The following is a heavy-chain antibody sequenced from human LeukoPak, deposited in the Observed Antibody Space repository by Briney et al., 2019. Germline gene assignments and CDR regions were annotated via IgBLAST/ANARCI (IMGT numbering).Heavy chain of an antibody. CDR3: ARGSTRQDRLIDS. V-gene: IGHV4-59*01. Sequence: SETLSLTCTVSGGSIIYYSWSWFRQPPGKGLEWIGYIYYSGSTNYNPSLKSRVTISVDTSKNQFSLILSSVTAADTAVYYCARGSTRQDRLIDSWGQGTLVTVSS. D-gene: IGHD2-2*01. CDR2: IYYSGST. CDR1: GGSIIYYS. J-gene: IGHJ4*02.